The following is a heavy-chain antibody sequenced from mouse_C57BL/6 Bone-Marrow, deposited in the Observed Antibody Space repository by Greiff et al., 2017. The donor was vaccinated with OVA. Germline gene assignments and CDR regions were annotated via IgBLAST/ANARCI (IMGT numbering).Heavy chain of an antibody. CDR2: IDPNSGGT. Sequence: QVQLQQPGAELVKPGASVKLSCKASGYTFTSYWMHWVKQRPGRGLEWIGRIDPNSGGTKYNEKFKSKATLTVDKPSSTAYMQLSSLTSEDSAVYYGARPFYGNYLPWYFDGWGTGTTVTVSS. CDR3: ARPFYGNYLPWYFDG. V-gene: IGHV1-72*01. CDR1: GYTFTSYW. J-gene: IGHJ1*03. D-gene: IGHD2-1*01.